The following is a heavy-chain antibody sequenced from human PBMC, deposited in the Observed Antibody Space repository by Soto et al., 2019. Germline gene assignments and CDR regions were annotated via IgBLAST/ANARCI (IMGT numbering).Heavy chain of an antibody. Sequence: ASVKVSCKASGYTFTSYGISWVRQAPGQGLEWMGWISAYNGNTNYAQKLQGRVTMTTDTSTSTAYMELRSLRSDDTAVYYCARDIGYGDYVIDAFDIWGQGTMVTVSS. V-gene: IGHV1-18*01. CDR2: ISAYNGNT. D-gene: IGHD4-17*01. CDR1: GYTFTSYG. J-gene: IGHJ3*02. CDR3: ARDIGYGDYVIDAFDI.